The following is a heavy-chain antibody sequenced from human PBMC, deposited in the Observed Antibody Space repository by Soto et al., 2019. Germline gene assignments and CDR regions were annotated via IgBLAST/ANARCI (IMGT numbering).Heavy chain of an antibody. D-gene: IGHD1-7*01. Sequence: EVQLVESGGGLGQPGGSLRLSCVASGFTFNTFSMGWVRQAPGKGLEWVANIKEDGSEENYVDSVKGRFTISGDNARNSLSLQMNSLRVEDTAIYYCARAWTYARCWGRGTLVTVSS. CDR1: GFTFNTFS. J-gene: IGHJ4*02. CDR3: ARAWTYARC. V-gene: IGHV3-7*04. CDR2: IKEDGSEE.